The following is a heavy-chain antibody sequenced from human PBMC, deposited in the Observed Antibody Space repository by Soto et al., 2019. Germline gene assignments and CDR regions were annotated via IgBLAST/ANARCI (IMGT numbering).Heavy chain of an antibody. Sequence: GGSLRLSCAASGFTVSSNYMSWVRQAPGKGLEWVSVIYSGGSTYYADSVKGRFTISRHNSKNTLYLQMNSLRAEDTAVYYCARLMKSMVRGGQDYWGQGTLVTVSS. CDR3: ARLMKSMVRGGQDY. J-gene: IGHJ4*02. CDR2: IYSGGST. D-gene: IGHD3-10*01. V-gene: IGHV3-53*04. CDR1: GFTVSSNY.